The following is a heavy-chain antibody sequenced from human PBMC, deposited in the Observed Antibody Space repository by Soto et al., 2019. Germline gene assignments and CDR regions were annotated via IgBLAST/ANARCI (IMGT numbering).Heavy chain of an antibody. CDR1: GGSFSGYY. D-gene: IGHD3-9*01. CDR2: INHSGGT. V-gene: IGHV4-34*01. Sequence: SETLSLTCAVYGGSFSGYYWSWIRQPPGKGLEWIGEINHSGGTNYNPSLKSRVTISVDTSKNQFSLKLSSVTAADTAVYYCARRYFDWLPYRYYFDYWGQGTLVTVSS. J-gene: IGHJ4*02. CDR3: ARRYFDWLPYRYYFDY.